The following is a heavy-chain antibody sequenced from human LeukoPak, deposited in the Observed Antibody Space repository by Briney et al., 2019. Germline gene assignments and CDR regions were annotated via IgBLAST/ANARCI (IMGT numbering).Heavy chain of an antibody. J-gene: IGHJ4*02. CDR3: TRGGPEGSGYSYGSHDY. CDR2: INPNSGAT. V-gene: IGHV1-2*02. Sequence: ASVKVSCKASGYTLTAYYIYWVRQAPGQGLEWMGWINPNSGATNYAQKFQGRVTMTRDTSISTVYMELSRLRSDDTAVYYCTRGGPEGSGYSYGSHDYWGQGTLVTVSS. D-gene: IGHD5-18*01. CDR1: GYTLTAYY.